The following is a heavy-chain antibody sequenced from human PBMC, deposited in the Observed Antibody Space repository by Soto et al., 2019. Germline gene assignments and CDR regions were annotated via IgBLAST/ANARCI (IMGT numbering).Heavy chain of an antibody. Sequence: SVKVSCKASGGTFSSYAISWVRQAPGQGLEWMGGIIPIFGTANYAQKFQGRVTITADESTSTAYMELSSLRSEDTAVYYCARGLGPNNFDGFMSPHYFDYWGQGTLVTVPS. CDR3: ARGLGPNNFDGFMSPHYFDY. CDR1: GGTFSSYA. V-gene: IGHV1-69*13. J-gene: IGHJ4*02. D-gene: IGHD3-9*01. CDR2: IIPIFGTA.